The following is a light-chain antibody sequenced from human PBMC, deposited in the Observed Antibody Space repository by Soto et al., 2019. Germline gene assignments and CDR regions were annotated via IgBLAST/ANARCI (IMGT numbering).Light chain of an antibody. CDR1: QSVDSRF. J-gene: IGKJ1*01. V-gene: IGKV3-20*01. Sequence: EIVLTQSPGTLSLSPGERVTLSCRASQSVDSRFLACYQQKPGQAPRLLVYGASIRATGIPDRFSGSGSAADFTVNITSLEPYDFEVYYYQQYDSSRKFGQGTNVEMK. CDR3: QQYDSSRK. CDR2: GAS.